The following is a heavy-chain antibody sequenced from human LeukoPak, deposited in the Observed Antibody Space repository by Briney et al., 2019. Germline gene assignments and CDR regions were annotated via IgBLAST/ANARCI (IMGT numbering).Heavy chain of an antibody. Sequence: SETLSLTCAVYGGSFSGYYWSWIRQPPGKGLEWVGEINHSGSTNYNPSLKSRVTISVDTSKNQFSLKLSSVTAAGTAVYYCARGLAAGGFDYWGRGTLVTVSS. CDR1: GGSFSGYY. D-gene: IGHD6-13*01. CDR3: ARGLAAGGFDY. V-gene: IGHV4-34*01. CDR2: INHSGST. J-gene: IGHJ4*01.